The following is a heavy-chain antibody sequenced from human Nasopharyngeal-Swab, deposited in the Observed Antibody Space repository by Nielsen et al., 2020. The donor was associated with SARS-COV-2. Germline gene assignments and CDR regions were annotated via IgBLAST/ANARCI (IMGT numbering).Heavy chain of an antibody. Sequence: WVRQAPGQGLEWMGIINPSGGSTRYAQKFQERVTITRDMSTSTAYMELSSLRSEDTAVYYCARVPGYYDRYGMDVWGQGTTVTVSS. D-gene: IGHD3-22*01. J-gene: IGHJ6*02. V-gene: IGHV1-46*01. CDR2: INPSGGST. CDR3: ARVPGYYDRYGMDV.